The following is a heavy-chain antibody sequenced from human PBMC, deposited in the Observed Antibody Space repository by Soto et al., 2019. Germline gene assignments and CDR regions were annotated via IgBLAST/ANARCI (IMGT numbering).Heavy chain of an antibody. CDR1: GGSISSGGYS. V-gene: IGHV4-30-2*01. CDR2: IYHSGST. D-gene: IGHD2-15*01. CDR3: ARVGYCSGGSCPDDAFDI. J-gene: IGHJ3*02. Sequence: SETLSLTCAVSGGSISSGGYSWSWIRQPPGKGLEWIGYIYHSGSTYYNPSLKSRVTISVDRSKNQFSLKLSSVTAADTAVYYCARVGYCSGGSCPDDAFDIWGQGTMVTVSS.